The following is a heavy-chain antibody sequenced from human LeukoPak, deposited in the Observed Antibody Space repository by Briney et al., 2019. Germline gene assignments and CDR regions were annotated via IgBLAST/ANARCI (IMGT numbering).Heavy chain of an antibody. D-gene: IGHD3-3*01. V-gene: IGHV1-18*01. CDR2: ISAYNGNT. CDR3: ARDRSITIFGVALPHY. CDR1: GYTFTSYG. J-gene: IGHJ4*02. Sequence: ASVKVSCKASGYTFTSYGISWVRQAPGQGLEWMGWISAYNGNTNYAQKFQVRVTMTTDTSTSTAYVELRSLRSDDTAVYYCARDRSITIFGVALPHYWGQGTLVTVSS.